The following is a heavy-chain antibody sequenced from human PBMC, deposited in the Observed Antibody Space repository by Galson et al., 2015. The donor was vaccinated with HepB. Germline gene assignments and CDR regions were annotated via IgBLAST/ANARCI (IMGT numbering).Heavy chain of an antibody. J-gene: IGHJ4*02. CDR2: IYYSGST. CDR1: GGSISSYY. D-gene: IGHD3-10*01. Sequence: ETLSLTCTVSGGSISSYYWSWIRQPPGKGLEWIGYIYYSGSTNYNPSLKSRVTISVDTSKNQFSLKLSSVTAADTAVYYCARVSFRLSGDGSGSYYNDYWGQGTLVTVSS. V-gene: IGHV4-59*01. CDR3: ARVSFRLSGDGSGSYYNDY.